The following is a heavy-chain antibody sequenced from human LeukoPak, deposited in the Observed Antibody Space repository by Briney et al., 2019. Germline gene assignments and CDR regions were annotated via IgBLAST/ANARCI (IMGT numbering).Heavy chain of an antibody. CDR1: GFTFSNSA. V-gene: IGHV3-23*01. CDR2: LSGSGITT. Sequence: GGSLRLSCAASGFTFSNSAMSWVRQAPGKGLEWVSTLSGSGITTYYADSVKGRFTISRDNSKNTLYLQMNSLRAEDTAAYYCAKGIYSSGWSYFDYWGHGTLVTVYS. J-gene: IGHJ4*01. D-gene: IGHD6-19*01. CDR3: AKGIYSSGWSYFDY.